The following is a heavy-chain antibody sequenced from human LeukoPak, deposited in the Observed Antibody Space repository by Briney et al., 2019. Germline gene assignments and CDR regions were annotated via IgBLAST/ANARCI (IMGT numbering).Heavy chain of an antibody. V-gene: IGHV3-53*01. Sequence: GGSLGLSCAASGFTFSRNWMTWVRQAPGKGLEWVSVIYSGGSTYYADSVKGRFTISRDNSKNTLYLQMNSLRAEGTAVYYCATATVNYYYGMDVWGQGTTVTVSS. CDR3: ATATVNYYYGMDV. D-gene: IGHD4-17*01. CDR2: IYSGGST. J-gene: IGHJ6*02. CDR1: GFTFSRNW.